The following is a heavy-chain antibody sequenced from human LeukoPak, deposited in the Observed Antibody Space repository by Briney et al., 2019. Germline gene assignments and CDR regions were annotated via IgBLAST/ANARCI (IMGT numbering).Heavy chain of an antibody. D-gene: IGHD6-19*01. CDR2: IYDSGST. J-gene: IGHJ5*02. Sequence: SETLSLTCTVPGASVSSSSYYWGWIRQPPGKGLEWIGSIYDSGSTYYNPSLKSRVTISVDTSKNQFSLKLNSVTAADTAVYYCARLVVAGTGYNWFDPWGQGTLVTVSS. CDR1: GASVSSSSYY. CDR3: ARLVVAGTGYNWFDP. V-gene: IGHV4-39*01.